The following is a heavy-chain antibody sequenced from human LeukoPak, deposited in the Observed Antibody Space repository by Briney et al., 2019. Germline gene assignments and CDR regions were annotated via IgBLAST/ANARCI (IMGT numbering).Heavy chain of an antibody. Sequence: PSETLSLTCAVYGGSFSGYYWSWIRQPPGKWLEWIGEINHSGSTNYNPSLKSRVTISVDTSKNQFSLKLSSVTAADTAVYYCARRYSSSGPDYWGQGTLVTVSS. V-gene: IGHV4-34*01. J-gene: IGHJ4*02. CDR3: ARRYSSSGPDY. D-gene: IGHD6-13*01. CDR2: INHSGST. CDR1: GGSFSGYY.